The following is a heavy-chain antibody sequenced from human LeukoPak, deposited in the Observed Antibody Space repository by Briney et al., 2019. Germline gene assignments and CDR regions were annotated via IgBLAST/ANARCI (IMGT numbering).Heavy chain of an antibody. CDR2: INHSGST. Sequence: SETLSLTCAVYGGSFSGYYWSWIRQPPGKGLEWIGEINHSGSTNYNPSLKSRVTISVDTSKHQFSLKLSSVTAADTAVYYCARAYGSGTAADYWGQGTLVTVSS. CDR3: ARAYGSGTAADY. V-gene: IGHV4-34*01. CDR1: GGSFSGYY. D-gene: IGHD3-10*01. J-gene: IGHJ4*02.